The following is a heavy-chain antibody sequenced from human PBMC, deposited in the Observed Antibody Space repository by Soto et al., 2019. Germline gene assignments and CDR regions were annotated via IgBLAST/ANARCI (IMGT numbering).Heavy chain of an antibody. V-gene: IGHV2-26*01. Sequence: SGPTLVNPTETLTLTCTVSGFSLSNARMGVSWIRQPPGKALEWLAHIFSNDEKSYSTSLKSRLTISKDTSKSQVVLTMTNMDHVDTATYCCARIRITMVRGVISWFDHWGQGTLVTVSS. D-gene: IGHD3-10*01. CDR2: IFSNDEK. CDR3: ARIRITMVRGVISWFDH. J-gene: IGHJ5*02. CDR1: GFSLSNARMG.